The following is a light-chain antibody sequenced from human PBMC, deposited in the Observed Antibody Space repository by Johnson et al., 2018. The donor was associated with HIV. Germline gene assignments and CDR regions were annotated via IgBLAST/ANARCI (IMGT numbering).Light chain of an antibody. CDR1: SSNIGNNY. Sequence: QSALTQPPSVSAAPGQKVTISCSGISSNIGNNYVSWYQQLPGTAPKLLIYDNNKRPSGIPDRFSGSKSGTSATLGITGLQTGDEADYYCGTWDSRLSVSKRLGSGTKVTVL. J-gene: IGLJ1*01. V-gene: IGLV1-51*01. CDR2: DNN. CDR3: GTWDSRLSVSKR.